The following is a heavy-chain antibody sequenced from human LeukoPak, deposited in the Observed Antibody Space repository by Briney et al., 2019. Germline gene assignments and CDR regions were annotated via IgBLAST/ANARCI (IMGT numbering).Heavy chain of an antibody. D-gene: IGHD1-26*01. CDR2: ITGSGGTT. CDR3: AKDAVSGSYYFYFDY. Sequence: GSLRLSCAASGFTFSGYALNWVRQAPGKGLEWVSAITGSGGTTYYADSVKGRFTISRDNSKNTVYLQMNSLRAEDTAVYYCAKDAVSGSYYFYFDYWGQGTLVTVSS. J-gene: IGHJ4*02. V-gene: IGHV3-23*01. CDR1: GFTFSGYA.